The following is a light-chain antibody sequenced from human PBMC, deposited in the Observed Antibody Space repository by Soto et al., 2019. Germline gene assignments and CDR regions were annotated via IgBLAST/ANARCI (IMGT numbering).Light chain of an antibody. Sequence: QVTQSPSTVSASLGDRVTITCRASQSISNWLAWYQQQRGKAPSLLLYDASTLARGVPSRFSGSGSGTDYILTITNLQPEDVATYYCQSYINYSTFGQGTEVHI. CDR1: QSISNW. CDR2: DAS. J-gene: IGKJ1*01. CDR3: QSYINYST. V-gene: IGKV1-5*01.